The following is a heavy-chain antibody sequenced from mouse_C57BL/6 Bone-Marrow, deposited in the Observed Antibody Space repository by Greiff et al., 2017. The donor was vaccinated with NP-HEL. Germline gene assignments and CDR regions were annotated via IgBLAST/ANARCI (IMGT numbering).Heavy chain of an antibody. CDR1: GYTFTDYN. V-gene: IGHV1-18*01. CDR2: INPNNGGT. CDR3: ARKGFYYGSSYDLDY. Sequence: VQLQQSGPELVKPGASVKIPCKASGYTFTDYNMDWVKQSHGKSLEWIGDINPNNGGTIYNQKFKGKATLTVDKSSSTAYMELRSLTSEDTAVYYCARKGFYYGSSYDLDYWGQGTTLTVSS. D-gene: IGHD1-1*01. J-gene: IGHJ2*01.